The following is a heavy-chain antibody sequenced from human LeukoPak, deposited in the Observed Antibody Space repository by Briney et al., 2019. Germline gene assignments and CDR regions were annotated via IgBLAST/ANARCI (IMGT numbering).Heavy chain of an antibody. D-gene: IGHD3-3*01. J-gene: IGHJ2*01. CDR3: AAEQFGVVMDDL. CDR1: GYSISSGYY. Sequence: SETLSLTCTVSGYSISSGYYWGWIRQPPGKGLEWIGSIYHSGSTYYNPSLKSRVTISVDTPKNQFSLKLSSVTAADTAVYYCAAEQFGVVMDDLWGRGTLVTVSS. V-gene: IGHV4-38-2*02. CDR2: IYHSGST.